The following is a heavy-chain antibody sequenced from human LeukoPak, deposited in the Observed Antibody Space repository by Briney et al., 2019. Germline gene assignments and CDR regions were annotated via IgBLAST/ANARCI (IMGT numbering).Heavy chain of an antibody. CDR1: GFTFSSYG. D-gene: IGHD3-10*01. J-gene: IGHJ3*02. V-gene: IGHV3-30*18. CDR3: AKNELLWFGEFDAFDI. Sequence: GGSLRLSCAASGFTFSSYGMHWVRQAPGKGLDWVAVISYDGSNKYYVDSVKGRFTISRDNSKNMLYLQTDSLRAEDTAVYYCAKNELLWFGEFDAFDIWGQGTMVTVSS. CDR2: ISYDGSNK.